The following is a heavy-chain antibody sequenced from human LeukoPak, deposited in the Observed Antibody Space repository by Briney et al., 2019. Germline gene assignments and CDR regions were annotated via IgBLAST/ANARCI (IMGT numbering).Heavy chain of an antibody. CDR2: IYSGDST. CDR1: GFTVSSNY. D-gene: IGHD3-3*01. Sequence: GGSLRLSCAASGFTVSSNYMSWVRQAPGKGLEWVAVIYSGDSTYYADSVKGRFTISRDNSENTLYLQMNSLRAEDTAVYYCARRVVIPGYYYYGMDVWGQGTTVTVSS. J-gene: IGHJ6*02. V-gene: IGHV3-66*01. CDR3: ARRVVIPGYYYYGMDV.